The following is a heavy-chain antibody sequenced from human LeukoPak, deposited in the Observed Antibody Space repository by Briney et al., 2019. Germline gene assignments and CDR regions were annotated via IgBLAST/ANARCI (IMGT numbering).Heavy chain of an antibody. J-gene: IGHJ4*02. CDR1: GFTFSSYS. V-gene: IGHV3-21*01. CDR2: ISSSSSYI. D-gene: IGHD4-17*01. Sequence: PGGSLRLSCAASGFTFSSYSMNWVRQAPGKGLEWVSSISSSSSYIYYADSVKGRFTISRDNAKNSLYLQMNGLRAEDTAVYYCARDNITVTADYWGQGTLVTVSS. CDR3: ARDNITVTADY.